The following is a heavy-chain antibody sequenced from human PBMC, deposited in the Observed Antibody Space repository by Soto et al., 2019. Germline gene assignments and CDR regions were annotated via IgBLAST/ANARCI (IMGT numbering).Heavy chain of an antibody. CDR1: GYTFTSYD. CDR2: MNPNSGNT. CDR3: TRERAVAGCDY. D-gene: IGHD6-19*01. J-gene: IGHJ4*02. V-gene: IGHV1-8*01. Sequence: QVQLVQSGAAVKKPGASVKVSCKASGYTFTSYDINWVRQATGQGLEWMGWMNPNSGNTGYAQKFQGRVTMSRNTSISTAYMELSSLRSKDTAVYYCTRERAVAGCDYWGQGTLVTVSS.